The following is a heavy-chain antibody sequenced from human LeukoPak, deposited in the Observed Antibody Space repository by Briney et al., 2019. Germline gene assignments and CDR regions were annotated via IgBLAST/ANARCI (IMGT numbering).Heavy chain of an antibody. CDR2: ISGSGSST. D-gene: IGHD2/OR15-2a*01. V-gene: IGHV3-23*01. J-gene: IGHJ4*02. CDR3: SNAHFRGY. CDR1: GFTFTTYA. Sequence: SGGSLRLSCAVSGFTFTTYAMTWVRQAPGKGLEWVSAISGSGSSTYYADSAKGRFTISRDNSKNTLYLQINSLRAEDTAIYYCSNAHFRGYWGQGTLVTVSS.